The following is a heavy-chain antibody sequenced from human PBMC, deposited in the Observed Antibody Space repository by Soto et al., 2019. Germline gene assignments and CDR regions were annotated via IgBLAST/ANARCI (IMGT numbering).Heavy chain of an antibody. CDR2: IYYSGST. V-gene: IGHV4-59*01. CDR3: ASFFFQAEDGIRDL. J-gene: IGHJ2*01. Sequence: GKAREWIGYIYYSGSTNYSPSLKRRVTISVETSKKQFSLKLSSATAADTAVYSCASFFFQAEDGIRDL. D-gene: IGHD2-21*01.